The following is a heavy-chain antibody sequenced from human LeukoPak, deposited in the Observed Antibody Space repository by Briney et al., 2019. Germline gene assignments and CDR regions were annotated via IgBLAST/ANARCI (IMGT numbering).Heavy chain of an antibody. CDR2: IYYSGST. CDR3: ARLSPAGWTDY. J-gene: IGHJ4*02. Sequence: SETLSLTCTVSGGSISSSSYYWGWIRQPPGKGLEWIGSIYYSGSTYYNPSLKSRVTISVDTSKNQFSLKLSSVTAADTAVYYCARLSPAGWTDYWGQGTLVTVSS. D-gene: IGHD3-9*01. CDR1: GGSISSSSYY. V-gene: IGHV4-39*01.